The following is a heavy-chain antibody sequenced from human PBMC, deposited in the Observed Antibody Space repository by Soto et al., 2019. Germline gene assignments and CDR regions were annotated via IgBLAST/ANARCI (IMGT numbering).Heavy chain of an antibody. CDR1: GHTFTAHY. CDR2: INPNSGDT. J-gene: IGHJ6*02. D-gene: IGHD1-26*01. CDR3: ASESDTLMVAWEDGMDV. Sequence: GASVKVSCKASGHTFTAHYVHWVRQVPGQGLEWMGWINPNSGDTKFAQKSQGRVTMTSDTPTSTAYMELRGLRSDDTAVYYCASESDTLMVAWEDGMDVWGQGTTVTVSS. V-gene: IGHV1-2*02.